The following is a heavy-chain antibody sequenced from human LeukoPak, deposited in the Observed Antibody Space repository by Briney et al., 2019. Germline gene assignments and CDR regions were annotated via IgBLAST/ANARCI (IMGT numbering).Heavy chain of an antibody. Sequence: GGSLRLSCAASGFTFSSYSMNWVRQAPGKGLEWVSYISSSSSTIYYADSVKGRFTISRDNAKNSLYLQMNSLKGDDTAVYCCARLLWLVEFYWGQGTLVTVPS. CDR2: ISSSSSTI. D-gene: IGHD3-10*01. V-gene: IGHV3-48*04. CDR3: ARLLWLVEFY. CDR1: GFTFSSYS. J-gene: IGHJ4*02.